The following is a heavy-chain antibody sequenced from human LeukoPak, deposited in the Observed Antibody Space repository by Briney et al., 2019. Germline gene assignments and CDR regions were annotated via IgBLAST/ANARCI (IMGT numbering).Heavy chain of an antibody. V-gene: IGHV3-23*01. Sequence: GGSPRLSCVASGFTFSSYGMSWVRQAPGKGLEWVSAISGSDDSTYYADSVRGRFTISRDVSKNTLFLQMNSLRAEDTALYYCTKAKYYHFDYWGQGTLVTVSS. J-gene: IGHJ4*02. CDR1: GFTFSSYG. CDR3: TKAKYYHFDY. CDR2: ISGSDDST. D-gene: IGHD3-16*01.